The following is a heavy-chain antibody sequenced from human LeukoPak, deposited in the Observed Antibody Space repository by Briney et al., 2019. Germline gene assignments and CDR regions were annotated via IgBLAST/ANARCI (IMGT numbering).Heavy chain of an antibody. D-gene: IGHD5-18*01. CDR1: GYTFTSYD. Sequence: ASVKVSCKASGYTFTSYDINWVRQATGQGLEWMGWMNPNSGNTGYAQKFQGRVTMTRNTSISTAYMELSSLRSEDTAVYYCARETSSYFPHLYLRDTAMFYSFDPWGQGTLVTVSS. V-gene: IGHV1-8*01. CDR2: MNPNSGNT. CDR3: ARETSSYFPHLYLRDTAMFYSFDP. J-gene: IGHJ5*02.